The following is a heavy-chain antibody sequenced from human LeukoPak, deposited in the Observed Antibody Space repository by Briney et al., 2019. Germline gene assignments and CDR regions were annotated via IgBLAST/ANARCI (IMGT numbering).Heavy chain of an antibody. Sequence: SETLSLTCTVSGGSISSYYWSWIRQPPGKGLEWIGYIYYSGSTNYNPSLKSRVTISVDTSKNQFSLKLSSVTAADTAVYYCARLNLAAAGTSNWFDPWGQGTLVTVSS. CDR1: GGSISSYY. D-gene: IGHD6-13*01. CDR3: ARLNLAAAGTSNWFDP. V-gene: IGHV4-59*08. CDR2: IYYSGST. J-gene: IGHJ5*02.